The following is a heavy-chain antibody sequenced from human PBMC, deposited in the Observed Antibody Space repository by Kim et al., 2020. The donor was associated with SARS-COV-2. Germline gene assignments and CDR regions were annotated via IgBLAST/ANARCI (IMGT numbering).Heavy chain of an antibody. Sequence: SVKGRFTISRDNSKNTLYLQMNSLRAEDTAVYYCARDLGLAMIVVGPFDYWGQGTLVTVSS. CDR3: ARDLGLAMIVVGPFDY. V-gene: IGHV3-30*07. D-gene: IGHD3-22*01. J-gene: IGHJ4*02.